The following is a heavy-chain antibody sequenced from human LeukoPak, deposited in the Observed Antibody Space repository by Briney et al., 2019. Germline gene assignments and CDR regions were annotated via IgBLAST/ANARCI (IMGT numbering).Heavy chain of an antibody. J-gene: IGHJ4*02. D-gene: IGHD3-3*01. CDR2: IYNSGST. CDR3: ASRSSIWSGYQDTLYYFDS. CDR1: GGSISSYY. V-gene: IGHV4-59*01. Sequence: SETLSLTCTVSGGSISSYYWSWIRQPPGKRLEWIGHIYNSGSTNYNPSLKSRVTISVDTSKNQFSLKLSSVTAADTAVYYCASRSSIWSGYQDTLYYFDSWGQGTLVTVSS.